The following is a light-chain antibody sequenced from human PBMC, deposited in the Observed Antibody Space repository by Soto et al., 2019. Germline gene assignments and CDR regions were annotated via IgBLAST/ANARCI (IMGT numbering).Light chain of an antibody. CDR3: QSYDSSLSGVL. Sequence: QSVVTQPPSVSGAPGQRVTVSCTGSSSNIGAGYDVHWYQQLPGTAPKLLIYGNSNRPSGVPDRFSGSKSGTSASLAITGLQDEDEADYYCQSYDSSLSGVLFGGGTKLTVL. CDR2: GNS. CDR1: SSNIGAGYD. J-gene: IGLJ2*01. V-gene: IGLV1-40*01.